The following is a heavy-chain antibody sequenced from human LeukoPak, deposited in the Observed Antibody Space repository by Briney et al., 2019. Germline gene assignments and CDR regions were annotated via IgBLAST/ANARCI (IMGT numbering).Heavy chain of an antibody. CDR2: IRYDGKKT. Sequence: GGSLRLSCVGSTFTFSDYGMHWVRQAPGKGLEWVAFIRYDGKKTYYADSAKGRFTISRDNSKNTLYLQMNSLRAEDTAVYYCAKGSSRSSVVYFDYWGQGTLVTVSS. D-gene: IGHD6-6*01. V-gene: IGHV3-30*02. CDR1: TFTFSDYG. J-gene: IGHJ4*02. CDR3: AKGSSRSSVVYFDY.